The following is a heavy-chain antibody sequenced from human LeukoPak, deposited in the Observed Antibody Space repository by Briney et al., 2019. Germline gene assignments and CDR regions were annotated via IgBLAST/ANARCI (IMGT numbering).Heavy chain of an antibody. D-gene: IGHD1-1*01. J-gene: IGHJ4*02. CDR3: ARENWNYFDY. Sequence: SQTLSLTCTVSGGSISSGGYYWSWIRQHPGKGLEWIGYIYYRGSTYYNPSLKSRVTISVDTSKNQFSLKLSSVTAADTAVYYCARENWNYFDYWGQGTLVTVSS. V-gene: IGHV4-31*03. CDR1: GGSISSGGYY. CDR2: IYYRGST.